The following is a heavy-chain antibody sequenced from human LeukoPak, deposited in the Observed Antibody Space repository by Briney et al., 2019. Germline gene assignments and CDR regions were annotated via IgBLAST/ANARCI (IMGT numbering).Heavy chain of an antibody. CDR3: ARDSSMVRGVIITSVSGYYYYGMDV. D-gene: IGHD3-10*01. J-gene: IGHJ6*02. CDR1: GFTFSSYA. V-gene: IGHV3-30-3*01. Sequence: PGGSLRLSCAASGFTFSSYAMHWVRQAPGKGLEWVAVISYDGSNKYYADSVKGRFTISRDNSKNTLYLQMNSLRAEDTAVYYCARDSSMVRGVIITSVSGYYYYGMDVWGQGTTVTVSS. CDR2: ISYDGSNK.